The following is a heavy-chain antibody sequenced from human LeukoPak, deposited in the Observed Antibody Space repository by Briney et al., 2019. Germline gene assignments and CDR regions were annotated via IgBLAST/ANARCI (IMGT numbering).Heavy chain of an antibody. V-gene: IGHV3-30*04. CDR3: AKDLEVLRFLEWSEDAFDI. CDR1: GFTFSSYS. CDR2: ISYDGSNK. J-gene: IGHJ3*02. Sequence: GGSLILSCAASGFTFSSYSMQWVRQAPGKGLEWVAVISYDGSNKYYADSVKGRFTISRDNSKNTLYLQMNSLRAEDTAVYYCAKDLEVLRFLEWSEDAFDIWGQGTMVTVSS. D-gene: IGHD3-3*01.